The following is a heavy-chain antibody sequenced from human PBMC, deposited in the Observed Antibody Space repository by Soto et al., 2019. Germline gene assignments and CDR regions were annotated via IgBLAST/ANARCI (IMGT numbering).Heavy chain of an antibody. D-gene: IGHD2-15*01. CDR2: INHSGST. CDR1: GGSFSGYY. CDR3: ARANYCSGGSCYKGDNWFDP. J-gene: IGHJ5*02. Sequence: TSETLSLTCAVYGGSFSGYYWSWIRQPPGKGLEWIGEINHSGSTNYNPSLKSRVTISVDTSKNQFSLKLSSVTAADTAVYYCARANYCSGGSCYKGDNWFDPWGQGTLVTVSS. V-gene: IGHV4-34*01.